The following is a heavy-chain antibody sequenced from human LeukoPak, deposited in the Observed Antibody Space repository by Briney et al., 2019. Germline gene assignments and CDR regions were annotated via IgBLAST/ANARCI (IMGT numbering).Heavy chain of an antibody. D-gene: IGHD3-10*01. CDR3: AIHYGSGSFYSPFDY. Sequence: PSETLSLTCAVSGASISSSNWWSWVRQPPGKGLEWIGEIYHSGSTNYNPSLESPGTISVDTSKNHFSLKLNSVTAAATAVYYCAIHYGSGSFYSPFDYWGQGTLVTVSS. V-gene: IGHV4-4*02. CDR1: GASISSSNW. CDR2: IYHSGST. J-gene: IGHJ4*02.